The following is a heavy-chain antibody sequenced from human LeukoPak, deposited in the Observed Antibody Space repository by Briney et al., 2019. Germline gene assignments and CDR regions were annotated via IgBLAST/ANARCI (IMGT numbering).Heavy chain of an antibody. CDR3: ARYSSGWYTYYYYMDV. Sequence: GGSLRLSCAASGFTFSSYGMSWVRRAPGKGLEWVSYISSSGSTIYYADSVKGRFTISRDNAKNSLYLQMNSLRAEDTAVYHCARYSSGWYTYYYYMDVWGKGTTVTISS. V-gene: IGHV3-48*03. D-gene: IGHD6-19*01. CDR1: GFTFSSYG. CDR2: ISSSGSTI. J-gene: IGHJ6*03.